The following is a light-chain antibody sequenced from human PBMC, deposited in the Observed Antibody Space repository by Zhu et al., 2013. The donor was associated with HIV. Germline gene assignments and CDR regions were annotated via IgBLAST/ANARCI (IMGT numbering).Light chain of an antibody. J-gene: IGLJ2*01. CDR3: ATWDDSLTGVV. Sequence: QSALTQPASVSGSPGQSITISCTGSSRDVGNYKLVSWYQQHPGKVPKLMIFEVNKRPSGVSIRFSGSKSGTSASLAISGLQSEDEANYYCATWDDSLTGVVFGGGTKVTVL. CDR2: EVN. V-gene: IGLV2-14*02. CDR1: SRDVGNYKL.